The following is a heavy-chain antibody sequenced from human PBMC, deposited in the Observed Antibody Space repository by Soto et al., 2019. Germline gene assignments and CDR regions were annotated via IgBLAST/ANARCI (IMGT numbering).Heavy chain of an antibody. CDR1: GFTFSSYA. J-gene: IGHJ6*02. V-gene: IGHV3-23*01. D-gene: IGHD5-12*01. CDR2: ISGSGGST. CDR3: AKEGGMATIIYYYYGMDV. Sequence: GGSLRLSCAASGFTFSSYAMSWVRQAPGKGLEWVSAISGSGGSTYYADSVKGRFTISRDNSKNTLYLQMNSLRAEDTAVYYCAKEGGMATIIYYYYGMDVWGQGTTVTVSS.